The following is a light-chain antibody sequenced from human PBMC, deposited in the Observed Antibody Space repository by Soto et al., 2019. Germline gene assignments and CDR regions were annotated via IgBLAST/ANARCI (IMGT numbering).Light chain of an antibody. CDR3: QQRVNWTPT. CDR1: QSVSSSY. V-gene: IGKV3D-20*02. Sequence: ELEMTQSPATRSVSPGGRATLSCRASQSVSSSYLAWYQQKPGQHPRLLFFDASSRASGVPHRFSAGGSGTDFNLIISRLQPEDFAVYYCQQRVNWTPTFGGGTKVDIK. J-gene: IGKJ4*01. CDR2: DAS.